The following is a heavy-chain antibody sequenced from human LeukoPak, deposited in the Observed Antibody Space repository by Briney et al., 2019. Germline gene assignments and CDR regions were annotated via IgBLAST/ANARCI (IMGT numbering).Heavy chain of an antibody. CDR2: ISGSGSDI. V-gene: IGHV3-21*01. D-gene: IGHD3-10*01. J-gene: IGHJ4*02. CDR3: ARAVGPYDY. Sequence: GGSLRLSCAASGFTFSTFSMNWVRQTPGRGLEWVSAISGSGSDIYYADSVKGRFTISRDNPKRSLYLQMNSLRAEDTAVYYCARAVGPYDYWGQGTLVTVSS. CDR1: GFTFSTFS.